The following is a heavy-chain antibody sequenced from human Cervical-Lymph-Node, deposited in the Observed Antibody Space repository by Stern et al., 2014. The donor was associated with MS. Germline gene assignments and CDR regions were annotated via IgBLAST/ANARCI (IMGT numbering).Heavy chain of an antibody. D-gene: IGHD1-20*01. CDR1: GYTFTGYY. CDR3: ARSFNWNDVEDYHYGMDV. J-gene: IGHJ6*02. Sequence: VQLVQSGAEVKKPGASVKVSCRASGYTFTGYYMHWVRQAPGQGLEWMGRINPKNGGSKYAQRFQGRVTMTRDTAISTAYMELSSLRSDDTAVYYCARSFNWNDVEDYHYGMDVWGQGTTVTVSS. V-gene: IGHV1-2*06. CDR2: INPKNGGS.